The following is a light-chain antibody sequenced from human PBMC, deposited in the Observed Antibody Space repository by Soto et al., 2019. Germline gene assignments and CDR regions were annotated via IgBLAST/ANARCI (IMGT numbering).Light chain of an antibody. J-gene: IGLJ1*01. V-gene: IGLV2-11*01. Sequence: QSALTQPRSVSGSPGQSVTISCTGTSSDVGGYNYVSWYQQYPCKAPKVMIYAVTKRPSGVPDRISGSKSGNTASLTISGLQAEDEADYYCCSYAGSYTHYVFGTGTKLTVL. CDR1: SSDVGGYNY. CDR3: CSYAGSYTHYV. CDR2: AVT.